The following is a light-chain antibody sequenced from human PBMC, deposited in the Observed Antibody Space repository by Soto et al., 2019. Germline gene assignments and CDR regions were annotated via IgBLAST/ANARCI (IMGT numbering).Light chain of an antibody. CDR3: QQYGGSPRT. Sequence: EIVLTQSPGTLSLSLGERATLSCRASQSVSSKLAWYQQKPGQAPRVLIYGASSRATGIPDRFGGSGSGTDFTLTISSLEPEDFAVYYCQQYGGSPRTFGQGTKLEI. CDR1: QSVSSK. CDR2: GAS. V-gene: IGKV3-20*01. J-gene: IGKJ2*01.